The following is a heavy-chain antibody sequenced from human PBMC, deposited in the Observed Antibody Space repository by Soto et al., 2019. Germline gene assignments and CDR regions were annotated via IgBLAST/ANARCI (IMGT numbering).Heavy chain of an antibody. CDR3: ARADCTGAYCYSWPFNYGVDV. D-gene: IGHD2-15*01. CDR2: VYYGGST. CDR1: GGSISSSSYY. V-gene: IGHV4-39*01. Sequence: SETLSLTCTVSGGSISSSSYYWGWIRQPPGKGLEWIGNVYYGGSTYYNPSLKSRVTISVETSKSQFSLKLSSVTAEDTALYHCARADCTGAYCYSWPFNYGVDVWGQGATVTVSS. J-gene: IGHJ6*02.